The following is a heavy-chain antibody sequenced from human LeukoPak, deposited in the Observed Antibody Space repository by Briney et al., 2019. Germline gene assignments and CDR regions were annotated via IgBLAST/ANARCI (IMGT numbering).Heavy chain of an antibody. Sequence: GASVKVSCKASGYTFTGYYMHWVRQAPGQGLEWMGRINPNSGGTNYAQKFQGRVTMTRDTSISTAYMELSRLRSDDTAVYYCARGRYDSSGYRFDYWGQGTLVTVSS. D-gene: IGHD3-22*01. CDR3: ARGRYDSSGYRFDY. CDR2: INPNSGGT. J-gene: IGHJ4*02. V-gene: IGHV1-2*06. CDR1: GYTFTGYY.